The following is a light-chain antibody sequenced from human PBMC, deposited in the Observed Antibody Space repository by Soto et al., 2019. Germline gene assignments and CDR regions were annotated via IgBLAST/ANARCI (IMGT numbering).Light chain of an antibody. CDR3: QQYDNWPPLT. J-gene: IGKJ4*01. CDR2: GAS. V-gene: IGKV3-15*01. Sequence: EIVMTQSPATLSVSPGERATLSCRASQSVSSNLAWYQQIPGQARRLLIYGASTRATGIPDRFSGSGSGTESTLTISSLQSEDFALYYCQQYDNWPPLTFAGGTKVEIK. CDR1: QSVSSN.